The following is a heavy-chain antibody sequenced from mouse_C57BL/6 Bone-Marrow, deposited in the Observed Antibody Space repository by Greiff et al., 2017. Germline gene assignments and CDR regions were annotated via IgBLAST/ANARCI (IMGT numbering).Heavy chain of an antibody. Sequence: VHLVESGPGLVAPSQSLSITCTVSGFSFTSYGVSWVRQPPGQGLEWLGVIGGDGSTNYHSAPLPSLNISKNNSESQVFIKLNSLQTGDTATYYCANRGRVASYWGQGTTLTVSS. CDR3: ANRGRVASY. J-gene: IGHJ2*01. V-gene: IGHV2-3*01. CDR1: GFSFTSYG. D-gene: IGHD1-1*02. CDR2: IGGDGST.